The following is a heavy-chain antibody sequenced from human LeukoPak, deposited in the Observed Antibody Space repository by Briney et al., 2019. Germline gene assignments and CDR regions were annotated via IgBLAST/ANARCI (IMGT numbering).Heavy chain of an antibody. Sequence: ASVKVSCKASGYTFTNYYMHWVRQAPGQGLEWMGIINPSDGSTTYAQKFQGRVTMTRDTSTSTVYMELSSLRSEDAAVYYCARDLSGNKYGHFDYWGQGTLVTVSS. CDR1: GYTFTNYY. V-gene: IGHV1-46*01. D-gene: IGHD1-26*01. CDR3: ARDLSGNKYGHFDY. J-gene: IGHJ4*02. CDR2: INPSDGST.